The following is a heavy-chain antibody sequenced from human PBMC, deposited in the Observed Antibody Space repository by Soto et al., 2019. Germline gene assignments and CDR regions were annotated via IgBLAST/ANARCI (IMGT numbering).Heavy chain of an antibody. V-gene: IGHV4-4*02. Sequence: QVQLQESGPGLVKPSGTLSLTCAVSGGSISSSNWWSWVRQPPGKGLEWIGEIYHSGSTNYNPSLKSRVTISVDKSKNQFSLKLSSATAADTAVYYCASDRGAYSSGWYPFDYWGQGTLVTVSS. J-gene: IGHJ4*02. D-gene: IGHD6-19*01. CDR1: GGSISSSNW. CDR2: IYHSGST. CDR3: ASDRGAYSSGWYPFDY.